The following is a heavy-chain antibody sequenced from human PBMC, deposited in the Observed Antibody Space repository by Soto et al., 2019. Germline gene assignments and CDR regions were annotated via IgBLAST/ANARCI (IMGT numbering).Heavy chain of an antibody. CDR2: ISSSSSYI. V-gene: IGHV3-21*01. D-gene: IGHD6-6*01. Sequence: PGGSLRLSCAASGFTFSSYSMNLFRQAPGKGLEWVSSISSSSSYIYYADSVKGRFTISRDNAKDSLYLQMNSLRAEDTAVYYCARDGSSSRYYYYYGMDVWGQGTTVTVSS. CDR1: GFTFSSYS. CDR3: ARDGSSSRYYYYYGMDV. J-gene: IGHJ6*02.